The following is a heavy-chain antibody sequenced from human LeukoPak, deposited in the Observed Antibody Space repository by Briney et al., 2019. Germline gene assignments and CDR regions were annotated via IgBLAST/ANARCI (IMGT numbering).Heavy chain of an antibody. CDR3: ARTRKARAYGYPNWFDP. V-gene: IGHV4-34*01. D-gene: IGHD5-18*01. J-gene: IGHJ5*02. CDR1: GGSFSGYY. Sequence: SETLSLTCAVYGGSFSGYYWSWIRQPPGKGLGWIGEINHSGSTNYNPSLKSRVTISVDTSKNQFSLKLSSVTAADTAVYYCARTRKARAYGYPNWFDPWGQGTLVTVSS. CDR2: INHSGST.